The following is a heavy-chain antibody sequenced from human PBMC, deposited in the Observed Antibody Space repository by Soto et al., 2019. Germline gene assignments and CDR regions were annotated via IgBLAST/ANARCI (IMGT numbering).Heavy chain of an antibody. Sequence: EVQLLESGGGLVQPGGSLRLSCAASGFTFSSYAMNWVRQAPGKGLAGVSVISGSGGSTYYADSVKGRFTISRDNSKNTLYLHMNSLRAEDTAVYYCAKRTTGWYFDLWGRGTLVTVSS. CDR3: AKRTTGWYFDL. V-gene: IGHV3-23*01. CDR1: GFTFSSYA. CDR2: ISGSGGST. J-gene: IGHJ2*01.